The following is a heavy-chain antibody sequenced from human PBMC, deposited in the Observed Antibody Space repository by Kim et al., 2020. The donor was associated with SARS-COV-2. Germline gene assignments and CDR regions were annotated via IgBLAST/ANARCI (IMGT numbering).Heavy chain of an antibody. V-gene: IGHV4-39*07. D-gene: IGHD7-27*01. CDR2: IYYSGST. CDR3: ARVNWARMYYFDY. CDR1: GGSISSSSYY. J-gene: IGHJ4*02. Sequence: SETLSLTCTVSGGSISSSSYYWGWIRQPPGKGLEWIGSIYYSGSTYYNPSLKSRVTISVDTSKNQFSLKLSSVTAADTAVYYCARVNWARMYYFDYWGQGTLVTVSS.